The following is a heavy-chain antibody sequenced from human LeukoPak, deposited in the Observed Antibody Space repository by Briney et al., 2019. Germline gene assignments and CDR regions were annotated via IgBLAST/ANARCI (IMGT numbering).Heavy chain of an antibody. CDR3: AKTNTILIGYNKNGDAFDI. CDR1: GFTFDDYA. J-gene: IGHJ3*02. Sequence: GGSLRLSCAASGFTFDDYAMHWVRQAPGKGLEWVSGISWNSGSIGYADSVKGRFTISRDNAKNSLYLQMNSLRAEDTALYYCAKTNTILIGYNKNGDAFDIWGQGTMVTVSS. V-gene: IGHV3-9*01. CDR2: ISWNSGSI. D-gene: IGHD3-9*01.